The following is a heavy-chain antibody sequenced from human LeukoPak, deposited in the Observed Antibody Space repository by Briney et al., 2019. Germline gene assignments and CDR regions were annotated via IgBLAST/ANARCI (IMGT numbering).Heavy chain of an antibody. D-gene: IGHD3-3*01. CDR3: ARVGLFGTRIDY. J-gene: IGHJ4*02. Sequence: GGSLRLSCAASGFTFSSYSMNWVRQAPGKGLEWVSSISSSSSYIYYADSVKGRFTISRDNAKNSLYLQMNSLRAEDTAVYYCARVGLFGTRIDYWGQGTLVTVSS. CDR1: GFTFSSYS. CDR2: ISSSSSYI. V-gene: IGHV3-21*01.